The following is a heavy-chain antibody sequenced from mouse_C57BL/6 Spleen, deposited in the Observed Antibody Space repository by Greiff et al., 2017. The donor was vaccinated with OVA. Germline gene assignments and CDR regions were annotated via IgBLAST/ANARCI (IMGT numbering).Heavy chain of an antibody. D-gene: IGHD4-1*01. CDR2: IYPGGGYT. Sequence: QVQLQQSGAELVRPGPSVKMSCKASGYTFTNYWIGWAKQRPGHGLAWIGDIYPGGGYTNYNDKFKCKATLTVDKSSSTAYMQLSSLTSEDSAVYYCARGSGVYYAMDYWGQGTSVTVSS. CDR1: GYTFTNYW. J-gene: IGHJ4*01. CDR3: ARGSGVYYAMDY. V-gene: IGHV1-63*01.